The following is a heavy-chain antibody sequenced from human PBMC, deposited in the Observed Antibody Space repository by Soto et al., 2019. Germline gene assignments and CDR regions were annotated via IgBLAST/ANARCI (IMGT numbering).Heavy chain of an antibody. J-gene: IGHJ4*02. Sequence: VASVKVSCKASGYTFTGYYMHWVRQAPGQGLEWMGWINPNSGGTNYAQKFQGRVTMTRDTSISTAYMELSRLRSDDTAVYYCARDGLYDFWSGNRLQFDYWGQGTLVTVSS. D-gene: IGHD3-3*01. CDR2: INPNSGGT. CDR3: ARDGLYDFWSGNRLQFDY. CDR1: GYTFTGYY. V-gene: IGHV1-2*02.